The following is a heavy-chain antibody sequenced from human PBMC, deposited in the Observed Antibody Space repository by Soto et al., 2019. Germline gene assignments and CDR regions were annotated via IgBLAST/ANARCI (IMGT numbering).Heavy chain of an antibody. CDR1: GYTFTSYG. J-gene: IGHJ4*02. Sequence: ASVKVSCKASGYTFTSYGISWVRQAPGQGLECMGWISVYNGNTNYAQNLQGRVTMTTDTSTSTAYMELRSLRSDDTAVYYCARAGCSGGGCYSWLIYWGQGTLVTVSS. V-gene: IGHV1-18*01. CDR3: ARAGCSGGGCYSWLIY. D-gene: IGHD2-15*01. CDR2: ISVYNGNT.